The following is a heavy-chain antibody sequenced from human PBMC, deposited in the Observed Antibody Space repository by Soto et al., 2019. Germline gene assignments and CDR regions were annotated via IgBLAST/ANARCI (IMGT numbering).Heavy chain of an antibody. V-gene: IGHV3-30*18. J-gene: IGHJ6*02. D-gene: IGHD2-15*01. CDR1: GFTFSSYG. CDR3: AKVLGGHKILYYCYGMDV. Sequence: QVQLVESGGGVVQPGRSLRLSCAASGFTFSSYGMHWVRQAPGKGLERVAVISYDGSNKYYADSVKGRFTISRDNSKNTLYLQMNSLRAEDTAVYYCAKVLGGHKILYYCYGMDVWGQGTTVTVS. CDR2: ISYDGSNK.